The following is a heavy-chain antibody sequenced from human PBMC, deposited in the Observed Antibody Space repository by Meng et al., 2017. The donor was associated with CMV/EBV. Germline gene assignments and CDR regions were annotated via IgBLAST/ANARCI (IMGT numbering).Heavy chain of an antibody. V-gene: IGHV4-34*01. J-gene: IGHJ5*02. D-gene: IGHD3-10*01. Sequence: QVQLQQWGAGLLKTTETLSLTFAAYGGSFSGYYWSWNRQPPGKGLEGIVEINHSGSTNYSPSLKNRVTISVNTSKNQFSLKLSSVTAADTAVYYCARGLMVRGSRVNWFDPWGQGTLVTVSS. CDR2: INHSGST. CDR3: ARGLMVRGSRVNWFDP. CDR1: GGSFSGYY.